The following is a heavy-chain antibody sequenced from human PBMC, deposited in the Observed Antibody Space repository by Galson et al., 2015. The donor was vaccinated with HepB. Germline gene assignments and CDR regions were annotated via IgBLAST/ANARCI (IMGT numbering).Heavy chain of an antibody. CDR3: ARDRRELPLKRNYYYYYGMDV. V-gene: IGHV3-33*01. Sequence: SLRLSCAASGFTCSSYGMHWVRQAPGKGLEWVAVIWNDGSDKYYGDSVKGRFTISRDNSKNTMYLQMKSLRAEDTAVYYCARDRRELPLKRNYYYYYGMDVWGQGTTVTVSS. CDR2: IWNDGSDK. CDR1: GFTCSSYG. D-gene: IGHD1-26*01. J-gene: IGHJ6*02.